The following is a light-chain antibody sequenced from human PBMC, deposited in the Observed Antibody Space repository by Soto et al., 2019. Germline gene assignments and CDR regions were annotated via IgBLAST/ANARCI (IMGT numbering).Light chain of an antibody. CDR2: GAY. V-gene: IGKV3-20*01. CDR1: QSINSNY. Sequence: EIVLTQSPGTLSLSPGERATLSCRASQSINSNYLIWYQQKPGQAPRLLIYGAYNRAAGIPDRFSGSGSGTDFTLTISELEPEDFAVYYCQQYGNSPWTFGQGTKVEIK. J-gene: IGKJ1*01. CDR3: QQYGNSPWT.